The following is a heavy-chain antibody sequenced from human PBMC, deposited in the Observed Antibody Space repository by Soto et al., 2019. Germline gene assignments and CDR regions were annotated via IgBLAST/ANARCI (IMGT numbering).Heavy chain of an antibody. CDR2: ISGSGGST. Sequence: PGGSLRLSCAASGFTFSSYAMSWVRQAPGKGLEWVSAISGSGGSTYYADSVKGRFTISRDNSKNTLYLQMNSLRAEDTAVYYCAKDGPLWEPDSSGYAYFDYWGQGTLVTVSS. D-gene: IGHD3-22*01. CDR1: GFTFSSYA. CDR3: AKDGPLWEPDSSGYAYFDY. V-gene: IGHV3-23*01. J-gene: IGHJ4*02.